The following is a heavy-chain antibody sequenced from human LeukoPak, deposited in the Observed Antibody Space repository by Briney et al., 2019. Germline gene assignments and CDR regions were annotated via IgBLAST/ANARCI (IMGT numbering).Heavy chain of an antibody. J-gene: IGHJ4*02. Sequence: GGSLRLSCAASGFTFSRYWMNWVRQAPGKGLEWVANIKQDGSEKYYVDSAKGRFTISRDNAKNSLYLQMNSLRAEDTAVYYCAKYCGGDCLQTLINYFDYWGQGTLVTVSS. D-gene: IGHD2-21*02. CDR1: GFTFSRYW. CDR3: AKYCGGDCLQTLINYFDY. CDR2: IKQDGSEK. V-gene: IGHV3-7*03.